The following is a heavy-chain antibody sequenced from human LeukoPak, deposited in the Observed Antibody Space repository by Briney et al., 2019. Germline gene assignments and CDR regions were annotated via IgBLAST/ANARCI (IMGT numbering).Heavy chain of an antibody. CDR3: AKGGYCSSTSCSRDYYYYGMDV. D-gene: IGHD2-2*01. J-gene: IGHJ6*02. CDR1: GFTLSSYA. V-gene: IGHV3-23*01. CDR2: ISGSGGST. Sequence: PGGSLRLSCAASGFTLSSYAMSWVRQAPGKGLEWVSAISGSGGSTYYADSVKGRFTISRDNSKNTLYLQMNSLRAEDTAVYYCAKGGYCSSTSCSRDYYYYGMDVWGQGTTVTVSS.